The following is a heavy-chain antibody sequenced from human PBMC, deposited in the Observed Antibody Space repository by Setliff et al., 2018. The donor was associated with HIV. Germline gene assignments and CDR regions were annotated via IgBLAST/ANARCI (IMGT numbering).Heavy chain of an antibody. J-gene: IGHJ6*02. CDR2: VYPGDSES. CDR1: GYSFTSYW. CDR3: ARLSTTVTPYYGMDV. D-gene: IGHD4-17*01. V-gene: IGHV5-51*01. Sequence: PGESLKISCKGSGYSFTSYWIGWVRQMPGKGLEWMGIVYPGDSESRYSPTFQGQVTISADKSISTAYLQWSSLKASDTAMYYCARLSTTVTPYYGMDVWGQGTTVTVS.